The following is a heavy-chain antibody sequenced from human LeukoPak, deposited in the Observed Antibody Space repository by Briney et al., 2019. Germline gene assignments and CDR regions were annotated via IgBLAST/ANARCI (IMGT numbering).Heavy chain of an antibody. D-gene: IGHD2-2*01. CDR1: GGSISSSTYY. CDR2: IYYSGST. J-gene: IGHJ5*02. V-gene: IGHV4-39*07. CDR3: AREVFDIVVVPAAPGYNWFDP. Sequence: SETLSLTCTVSGGSISSSTYYWGWIRQPPGKGLEWIGSIYYSGSTYYNPSLKSRVTISVDTSKNQFSLKLSSVTAADTAVYYCAREVFDIVVVPAAPGYNWFDPWGQGTLVTVSS.